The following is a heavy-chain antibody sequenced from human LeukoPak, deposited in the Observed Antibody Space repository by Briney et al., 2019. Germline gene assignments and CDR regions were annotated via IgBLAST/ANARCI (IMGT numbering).Heavy chain of an antibody. V-gene: IGHV1-69*05. J-gene: IGHJ4*02. D-gene: IGHD1-14*01. CDR2: IIPIFGTA. CDR3: ASSHHRSPVPNLDY. CDR1: GGTFSSYA. Sequence: ASVKVSCKASGGTFSSYAISWVRQAPGQGLEWMGRIIPIFGTANYAQKFQGRVTITTDESTSTAYMELSSLRSEDTAVYYCASSHHRSPVPNLDYWGQGTLVTVSS.